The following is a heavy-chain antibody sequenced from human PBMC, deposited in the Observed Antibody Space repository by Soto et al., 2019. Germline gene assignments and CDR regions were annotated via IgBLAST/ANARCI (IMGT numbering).Heavy chain of an antibody. J-gene: IGHJ6*02. CDR2: ISGSGGST. V-gene: IGHV3-23*01. D-gene: IGHD2-2*01. CDR3: AKEGIVVVPAYYYYGMGG. CDR1: GGPFSSHV. Sequence: GXSVRLSCPSSGGPFSSHVMSWVVPAPGEGLEWVSAISGSGGSTYYADSVKGRFTISRDNSKNTLYLQMNSLRAEDTAVYYCAKEGIVVVPAYYYYGMGGWVQGTTVTVS.